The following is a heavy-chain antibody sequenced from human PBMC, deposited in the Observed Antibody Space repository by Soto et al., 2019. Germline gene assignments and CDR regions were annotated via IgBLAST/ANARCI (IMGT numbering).Heavy chain of an antibody. V-gene: IGHV1-18*01. CDR1: GYTFNTYF. Sequence: HVQLVQSGGALKKPGASVKVSCNTSGYTFNTYFITWVRQAPGQGLEWMGWISPHNGNTNYAEKFQGRVTITADTITKTAYMELRNLRIDDTAVYYCARDTGNSFDYWGQGTPVPVSS. CDR2: ISPHNGNT. J-gene: IGHJ4*02. CDR3: ARDTGNSFDY.